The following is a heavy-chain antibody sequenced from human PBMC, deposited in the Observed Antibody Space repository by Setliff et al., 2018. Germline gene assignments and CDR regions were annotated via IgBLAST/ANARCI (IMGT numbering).Heavy chain of an antibody. CDR2: IYYSGST. CDR3: ARVAAYSSSWYNYYYGMDV. Sequence: SETLSLTCTVSGGSISSSSYFWGWIRQPPGKGLEWIGSIYYSGSTYYNPSLKSRVTISVDTSKKKFSLKLSSVTAADTAVYYCARVAAYSSSWYNYYYGMDVWGQGTTVTVSS. J-gene: IGHJ6*02. D-gene: IGHD6-13*01. V-gene: IGHV4-39*07. CDR1: GGSISSSSYF.